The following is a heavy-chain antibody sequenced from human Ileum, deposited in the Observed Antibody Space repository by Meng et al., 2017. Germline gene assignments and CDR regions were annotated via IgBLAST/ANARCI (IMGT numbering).Heavy chain of an antibody. J-gene: IGHJ4*02. Sequence: QVQLQGWGPGLLEPSGTLSLPCAVYGGSLSGSFCWCWRRPPPGKVLWWIGQIYLAGSPNYTPSLESRVTISVDTSKNQFSLRLTSVTAADTAIFYCVRHGGKYFDSWGQGTLVTVFS. D-gene: IGHD2-15*01. CDR3: VRHGGKYFDS. CDR2: IYLAGSP. CDR1: GGSLSGSFC. V-gene: IGHV4-4*02.